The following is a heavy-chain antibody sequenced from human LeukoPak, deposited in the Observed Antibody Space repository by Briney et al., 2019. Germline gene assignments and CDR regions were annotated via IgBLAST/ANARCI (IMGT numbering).Heavy chain of an antibody. CDR2: IRYDGSNK. V-gene: IGHV3-30*02. CDR1: GFTFSSYG. J-gene: IGHJ4*02. Sequence: GGSLRLSCAASGFTFSSYGMHWVRQAPGKGLEWVAFIRYDGSNKYYADSVKGRFTISRDNSKNTLYLQMNSLRAEDTAVYYCAKADTAMVTPYFEYWGQGTLVTVSS. D-gene: IGHD5-18*01. CDR3: AKADTAMVTPYFEY.